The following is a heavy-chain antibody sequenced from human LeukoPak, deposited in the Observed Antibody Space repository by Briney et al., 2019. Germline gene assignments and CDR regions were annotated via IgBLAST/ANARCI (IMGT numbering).Heavy chain of an antibody. CDR2: INHSGST. CDR1: GGSFSGYY. CDR3: ARGLGYSGSYFDY. D-gene: IGHD1-26*01. V-gene: IGHV4-34*01. J-gene: IGHJ4*02. Sequence: SETLSLTCAVYGGSFSGYYWSWIRQPSGKGLEWIGEINHSGSTNYNPSLKSRVTISVDTSKNQFSLKLSSVTAADTAVYYCARGLGYSGSYFDYWGQGTLVTVSS.